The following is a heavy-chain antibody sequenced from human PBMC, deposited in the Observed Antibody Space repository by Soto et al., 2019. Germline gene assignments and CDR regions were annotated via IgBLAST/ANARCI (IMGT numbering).Heavy chain of an antibody. J-gene: IGHJ4*02. CDR2: ISHDGSVQ. Sequence: PGGSLRLSCAVSTFTFSNYGMQWVRQAPGKGLEWLGAISHDGSVQDYADSVKGRFTISRDNSQNTLFLQMNGLRAEDTAVYFCAKDFTAYSSGWFFDYWGQGALVTVSS. CDR1: TFTFSNYG. CDR3: AKDFTAYSSGWFFDY. D-gene: IGHD6-19*01. V-gene: IGHV3-30*18.